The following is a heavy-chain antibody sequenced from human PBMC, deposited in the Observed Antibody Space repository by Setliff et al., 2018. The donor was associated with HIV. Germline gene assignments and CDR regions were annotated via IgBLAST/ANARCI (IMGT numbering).Heavy chain of an antibody. CDR2: IDNTGATF. CDR1: GFIFNDYS. J-gene: IGHJ5*02. V-gene: IGHV3-48*01. CDR3: VRSVGHCSSSTCPRDYFDP. D-gene: IGHD2-2*01. Sequence: PGESLKISCAASGFIFNDYSMNWVRQTPGKGLEWVSYIDNTGATFYYADSVKGRFTISRDNVTNSVYLHMNSLRVEDTAVYYCVRSVGHCSSSTCPRDYFDPWGQGTLVTVS.